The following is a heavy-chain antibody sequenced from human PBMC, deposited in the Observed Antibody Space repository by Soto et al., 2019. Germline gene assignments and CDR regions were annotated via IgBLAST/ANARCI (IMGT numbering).Heavy chain of an antibody. CDR3: ARWNGVGDS. V-gene: IGHV3-23*01. Sequence: EVQLLQSGGGLVQPGDSLRLSCAASGFTFSRHSMAWVRQVPGKGLEWVSGLGVSGNTFYADSVKGRFTISRDNSKNTVYLQMNSLRAEDTAVYYCARWNGVGDSWGQGTLVTVSS. CDR1: GFTFSRHS. J-gene: IGHJ4*02. CDR2: LGVSGNT. D-gene: IGHD1-1*01.